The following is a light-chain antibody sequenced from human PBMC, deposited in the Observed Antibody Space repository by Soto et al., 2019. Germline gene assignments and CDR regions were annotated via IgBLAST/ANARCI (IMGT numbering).Light chain of an antibody. CDR3: QQRRNWPPYT. J-gene: IGKJ2*01. V-gene: IGKV3-11*01. CDR2: DAS. CDR1: QSVSSH. Sequence: EIVLTQSPATLSLSPGERATLSCRASQSVSSHLAWYQQKPGQAPRLLIYDASNRATGIPARFSGSGSGTDFTLTISSLEPEDFAVYYCQQRRNWPPYTFGQGTKLDIK.